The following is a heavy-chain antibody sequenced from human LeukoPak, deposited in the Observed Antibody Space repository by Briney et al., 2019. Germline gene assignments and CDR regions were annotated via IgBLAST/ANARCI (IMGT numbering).Heavy chain of an antibody. V-gene: IGHV4-4*07. J-gene: IGHJ4*02. Sequence: SETLSLTCTVSGGSIIDYYWSWIRQSAGKGLEWIGRIYTSGSTNYNPSLKSRVTISVDMSKNQFSLRLKSVTAVDTAVYYCARGALLWFGAKMEYYFDSWGQGTPLTVSS. D-gene: IGHD3-10*01. CDR2: IYTSGST. CDR3: ARGALLWFGAKMEYYFDS. CDR1: GGSIIDYY.